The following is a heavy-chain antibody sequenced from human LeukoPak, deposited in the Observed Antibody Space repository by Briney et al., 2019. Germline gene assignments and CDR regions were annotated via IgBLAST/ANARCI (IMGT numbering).Heavy chain of an antibody. CDR2: INHSGST. V-gene: IGHV4-34*01. CDR3: ARGANCSGGSCYPDTRFDP. Sequence: SGTLSLTCAVYGGSFSGYYWSWIRQPPGKGLEWIGEINHSGSTNYNPSLKSRVTISVDTSKNQFSLKLSSVTAADTAVYYCARGANCSGGSCYPDTRFDPWGQGTLVTVSS. D-gene: IGHD2-15*01. J-gene: IGHJ5*02. CDR1: GGSFSGYY.